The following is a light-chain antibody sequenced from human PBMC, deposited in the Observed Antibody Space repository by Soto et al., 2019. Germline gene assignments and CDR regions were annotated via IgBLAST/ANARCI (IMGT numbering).Light chain of an antibody. J-gene: IGLJ2*01. CDR1: SSDVGGYNF. Sequence: QSVLTQPPSASGSPGQSVTISCTGTSSDVGGYNFVSWYQQHPGKAPKLLIYEVTRRPSGVPARFSGSKSGNTASLTVSGLQAEDEADYYCSSYAGSILFGGGTKLTVL. CDR2: EVT. V-gene: IGLV2-8*01. CDR3: SSYAGSIL.